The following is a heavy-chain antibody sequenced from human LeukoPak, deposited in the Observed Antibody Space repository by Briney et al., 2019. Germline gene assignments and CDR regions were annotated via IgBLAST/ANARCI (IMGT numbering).Heavy chain of an antibody. D-gene: IGHD3-10*01. CDR2: IYYSGST. CDR1: GGSISSYY. CDR3: ARVRTPYGYYGMDV. V-gene: IGHV4-59*01. J-gene: IGHJ6*02. Sequence: SETLSLTCTVSGGSISSYYWSWIRQPPGKGLEWIGYIYYSGSTNYNPSLKGRVTISVDTSKTQFSLKLSSVTAADTAVYYCARVRTPYGYYGMDVWGQGTTVTVSS.